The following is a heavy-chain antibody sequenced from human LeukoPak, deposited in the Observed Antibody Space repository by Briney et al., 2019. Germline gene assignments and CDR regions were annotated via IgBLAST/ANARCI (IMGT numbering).Heavy chain of an antibody. D-gene: IGHD6-13*01. Sequence: SVKVSCKASGGTFSSYAISWVRQAPGQGLEWMGRIIPIFGTANYAQKFQGRVTITTDESTSTAYMELSSLRSEDTAVYYCARGSIAAAARFGYWGQGTLVTVSS. CDR3: ARGSIAAAARFGY. CDR1: GGTFSSYA. J-gene: IGHJ4*02. CDR2: IIPIFGTA. V-gene: IGHV1-69*05.